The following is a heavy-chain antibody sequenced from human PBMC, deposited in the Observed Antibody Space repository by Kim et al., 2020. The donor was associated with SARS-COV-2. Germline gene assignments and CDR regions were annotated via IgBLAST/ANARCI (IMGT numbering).Heavy chain of an antibody. CDR3: ARAWYDHYYYYGMDV. D-gene: IGHD1-1*01. J-gene: IGHJ6*02. V-gene: IGHV3-74*01. CDR2: INSDGSST. Sequence: GGSLRLSCAASGFTFSSYWMHWVRQAPGKGLVWVSRINSDGSSTSYADSVKGRFTISRDNAKNTLYRQMNSLRAEDTAVYYCARAWYDHYYYYGMDVWGQGTTVTVSS. CDR1: GFTFSSYW.